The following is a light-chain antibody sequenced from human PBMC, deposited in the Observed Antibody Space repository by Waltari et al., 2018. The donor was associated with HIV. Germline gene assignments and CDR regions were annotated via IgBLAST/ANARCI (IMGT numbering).Light chain of an antibody. CDR1: SGPVPSGHY. CDR3: LLSYAGSRPVI. CDR2: DTS. V-gene: IGLV7-46*01. J-gene: IGLJ2*01. Sequence: QAVVTPEPSLTVSPGGTVTLTCSSSSGPVPSGHYPYWFQQKPGQAPRTLIYDTSSRQSWTPTRFSGSLLGGKAALTLSGAQPEDEAEYYCLLSYAGSRPVIFGGGTKLTVL.